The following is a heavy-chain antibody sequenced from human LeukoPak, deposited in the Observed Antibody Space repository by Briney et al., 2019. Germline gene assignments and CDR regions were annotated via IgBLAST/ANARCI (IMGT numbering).Heavy chain of an antibody. CDR3: ARVASTSPYFYGMDV. CDR2: ISGSGDST. CDR1: GFTFSSYA. Sequence: PGGSLRLSCAASGFTFSSYAMSWVRQAPGKGLEWVSAISGSGDSTYYADSVKGRFTISRDKSKNTVYLQMNSLSAEDTAIYYCARVASTSPYFYGMDVWGQGTTVTVSS. V-gene: IGHV3-23*01. J-gene: IGHJ6*02.